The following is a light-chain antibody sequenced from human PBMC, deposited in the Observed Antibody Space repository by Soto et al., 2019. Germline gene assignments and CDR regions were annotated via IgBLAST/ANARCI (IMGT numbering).Light chain of an antibody. CDR1: QSISDW. V-gene: IGKV1-5*01. Sequence: DIQLTQSPSTLAASLGDRVTITCRASQSISDWLAWYQQKPGKAPELLISDASTLTPGVPSRFSGSGSGTEFTLIISSLQPDDVATYFCQEYKTYAFGPGTKVDI. J-gene: IGKJ2*01. CDR2: DAS. CDR3: QEYKTYA.